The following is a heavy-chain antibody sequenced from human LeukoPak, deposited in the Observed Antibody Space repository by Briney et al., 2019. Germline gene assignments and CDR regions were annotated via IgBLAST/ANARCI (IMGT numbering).Heavy chain of an antibody. CDR1: GFTFSSYW. CDR3: ARGLPGHTSALGY. Sequence: GGSLRLSCAASGFTFSSYWMSWVRQAPGKGLEWVANIKQDGSEKYYVDSVKGRFTISRDNAKNTVYVQMNSLRAEDTAVYYCARGLPGHTSALGYWGQGTLVTVSS. J-gene: IGHJ4*02. CDR2: IKQDGSEK. V-gene: IGHV3-7*01. D-gene: IGHD6-25*01.